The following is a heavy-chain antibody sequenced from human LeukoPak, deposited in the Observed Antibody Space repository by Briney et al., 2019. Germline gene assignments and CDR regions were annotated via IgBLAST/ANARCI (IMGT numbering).Heavy chain of an antibody. CDR3: AKDSAPRYCSSTSCPFDY. Sequence: GGSLRLSCAASGLTFDDYTMHWVRQAPGKGLEWVSLISWDGGSTYYADSVKGRFTISRDNSKNSLYLQMNSLRTEDTALYYCAKDSAPRYCSSTSCPFDYWGQGTLVTVSS. D-gene: IGHD2-2*01. CDR1: GLTFDDYT. V-gene: IGHV3-43*01. CDR2: ISWDGGST. J-gene: IGHJ4*02.